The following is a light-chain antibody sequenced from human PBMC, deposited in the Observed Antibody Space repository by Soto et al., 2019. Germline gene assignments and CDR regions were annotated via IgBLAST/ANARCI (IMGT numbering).Light chain of an antibody. CDR3: QQYNSDAPAT. V-gene: IGKV1-5*01. Sequence: DIQMTQSPSMLSASVGDRVTIACRASQSLSRWFAWYQQKPGKAPMLLIVDASTLETGVPSRFSGRGSETEFTLTISSLQAYDFATYCCQQYNSDAPATFGQGTKVEI. J-gene: IGKJ1*01. CDR2: DAS. CDR1: QSLSRW.